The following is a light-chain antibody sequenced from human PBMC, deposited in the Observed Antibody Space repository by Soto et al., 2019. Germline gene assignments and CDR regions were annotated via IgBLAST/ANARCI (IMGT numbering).Light chain of an antibody. V-gene: IGLV2-11*01. CDR2: DVS. CDR3: CSYADKYNFGV. CDR1: HSDIGGYNY. Sequence: QSALTQPRSVSGSPGQSVTISCTGTHSDIGGYNYVSWYQQHPGKAPKVMIYDVSRRPSGVPDRFSGSKSGNTASLTISGLQAEDEADYYCCSYADKYNFGVFGGGTKLTVL. J-gene: IGLJ3*02.